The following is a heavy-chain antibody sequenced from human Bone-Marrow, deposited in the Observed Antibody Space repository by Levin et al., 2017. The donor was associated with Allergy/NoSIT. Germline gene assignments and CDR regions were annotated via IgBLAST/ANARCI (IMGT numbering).Heavy chain of an antibody. Sequence: ASVKVSCKASGYTFTSYGISWVRQAPGQGLEWMGWISAYNGNTNYAQKLQGRVTMTKDTSTSTAYMELRSLRSDDPAVYYCASAISSGSPFDPWGQGTLVTVSS. V-gene: IGHV1-18*01. D-gene: IGHD3-22*01. J-gene: IGHJ5*02. CDR3: ASAISSGSPFDP. CDR1: GYTFTSYG. CDR2: ISAYNGNT.